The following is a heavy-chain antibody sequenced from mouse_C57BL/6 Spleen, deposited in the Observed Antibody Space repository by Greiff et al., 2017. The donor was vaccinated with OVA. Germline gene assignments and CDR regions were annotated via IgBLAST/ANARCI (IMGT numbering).Heavy chain of an antibody. J-gene: IGHJ1*03. V-gene: IGHV1-5*01. CDR3: TGGNYDWYFDV. CDR2: IYPGNSDT. D-gene: IGHD2-1*01. CDR1: GYTFTSYW. Sequence: EVQLQQSGTVLARPGASVKMSCKTSGYTFTSYWMHWVKQRPGQGLEWIGAIYPGNSDTSYNQKFKGKAKLTAVTSASTAYMELSSLTNEDAAVYYCTGGNYDWYFDVWGTGTTVTVAS.